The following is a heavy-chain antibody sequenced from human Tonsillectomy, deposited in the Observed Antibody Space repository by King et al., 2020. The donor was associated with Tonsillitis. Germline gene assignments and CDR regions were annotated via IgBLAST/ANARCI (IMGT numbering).Heavy chain of an antibody. J-gene: IGHJ4*02. CDR1: GFTFSSYA. CDR2: ISGSGGST. CDR3: AKYLFWGDNLEYFDY. V-gene: IGHV3-23*04. Sequence: VQLVESGGGLVQPGGSLRLSCAASGFTFSSYAMTWVRQAPGMRLEWVSDISGSGGSTHYEDSVKGRFTISRDNSKNTLYLQMDSLRAEDTAVYYCAKYLFWGDNLEYFDYWGQGALVTVSS. D-gene: IGHD3-3*01.